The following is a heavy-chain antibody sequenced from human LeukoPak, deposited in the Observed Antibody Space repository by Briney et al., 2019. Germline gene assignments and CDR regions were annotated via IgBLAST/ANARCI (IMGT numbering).Heavy chain of an antibody. CDR3: ARGVTGSYRYGLDI. D-gene: IGHD1-26*01. V-gene: IGHV5-51*01. CDR1: RYSFTTYW. CDR2: IYPDDSDT. Sequence: PGESLKISCKSSRYSFTTYWIGWVRQMPGKGLEWMGIIYPDDSDTRYSPSFQGQVTISADKSTNTAFLQWSSLKASDTAIYYCARGVTGSYRYGLDIWGQGTTVTVSS. J-gene: IGHJ6*02.